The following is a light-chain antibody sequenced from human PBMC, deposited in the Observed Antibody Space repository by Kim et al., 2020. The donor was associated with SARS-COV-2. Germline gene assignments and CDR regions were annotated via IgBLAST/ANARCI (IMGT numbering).Light chain of an antibody. CDR3: SSYTRSGTLYVV. CDR1: SSEIDDYKY. J-gene: IGLJ2*01. V-gene: IGLV2-14*03. CDR2: AVN. Sequence: SITISCTGTSSEIDDYKYVSWYQHPPGKAPKLLIFAVNDRPSGVSNRFSGSKSGNTASLTISGLQTEDEADYYCSSYTRSGTLYVVFGGGTQLTVL.